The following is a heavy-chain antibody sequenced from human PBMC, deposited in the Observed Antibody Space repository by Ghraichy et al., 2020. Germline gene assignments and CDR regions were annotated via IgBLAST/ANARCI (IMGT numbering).Heavy chain of an antibody. J-gene: IGHJ5*02. CDR1: GDTVSSNRAA. CDR2: AYYRSKWFI. V-gene: IGHV6-1*01. CDR3: ARGSYYYDSQSPSGLDL. Sequence: SQTLSLTCAIFGDTVSSNRAAWNWIRQSPSRGLEWLGRAYYRSKWFIETAPSMRGRVTINPDTSRNQLSLQVKSMSPEDTAIYYCARGSYYYDSQSPSGLDLWGEGTLVAVSS. D-gene: IGHD3-16*01.